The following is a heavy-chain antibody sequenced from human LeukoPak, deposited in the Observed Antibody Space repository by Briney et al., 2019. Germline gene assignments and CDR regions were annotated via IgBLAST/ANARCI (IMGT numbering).Heavy chain of an antibody. CDR2: IESDASRT. D-gene: IGHD4-17*01. Sequence: LGGSLRLSCVASGFTLSDHWMYWVRQGPGRGLAHVSRIESDASRTTYADSVKGRFTISRDDAKNTMYLQMNSLRGEDTAVYYCVKGGHKLDIQTTHYYYGLDVWGQGTTVAVSS. CDR1: GFTLSDHW. CDR3: VKGGHKLDIQTTHYYYGLDV. J-gene: IGHJ6*02. V-gene: IGHV3-74*03.